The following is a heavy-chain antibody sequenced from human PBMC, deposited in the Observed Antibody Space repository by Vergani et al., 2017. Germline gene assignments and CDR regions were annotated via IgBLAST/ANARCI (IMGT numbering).Heavy chain of an antibody. CDR1: GGSISSGGYY. V-gene: IGHV4-31*03. J-gene: IGHJ3*02. D-gene: IGHD3-10*01. Sequence: QVQLQESGPGLVKPSQTLSLTCTVSGGSISSGGYYWSWIRQHPGKGLEWIGYIYYSGSTYYNPSLKSRVTISVDTSKNQFSLKLSSVTAADPAVYYCARGDDLRGSGSWGAFDIWGQGTMVTVSS. CDR2: IYYSGST. CDR3: ARGDDLRGSGSWGAFDI.